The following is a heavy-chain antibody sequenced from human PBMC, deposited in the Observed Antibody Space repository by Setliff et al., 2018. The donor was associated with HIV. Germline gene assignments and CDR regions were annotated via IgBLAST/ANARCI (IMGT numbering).Heavy chain of an antibody. CDR3: ASSTVTVFGVVPYYFDY. D-gene: IGHD3-3*01. CDR1: GYSFSSHP. CDR2: IKTGNGDT. Sequence: GASVKVSCKTSGYSFSSHPIHWVRQAPGQRPEWMGWIKTGNGDTQYSQKFRDRVTITRDTSAGKAYMELSSLRSEDTAVYYCASSTVTVFGVVPYYFDYWGQGTLVTVSS. J-gene: IGHJ4*02. V-gene: IGHV1-3*04.